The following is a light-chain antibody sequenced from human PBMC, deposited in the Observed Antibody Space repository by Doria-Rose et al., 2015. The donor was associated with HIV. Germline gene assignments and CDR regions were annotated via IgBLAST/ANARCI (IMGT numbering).Light chain of an antibody. J-gene: IGKJ1*01. Sequence: TQSPGTLSLSPGERATLSCRASQSFSSTYLAWYQQKPSQAPSLLIYDGSTRATGIPDRLSASGSGTDFTLTINRLEPEDFALYYCHQYGTSWTFGQGTKVEI. CDR1: QSFSSTY. V-gene: IGKV3-20*01. CDR2: DGS. CDR3: HQYGTSWT.